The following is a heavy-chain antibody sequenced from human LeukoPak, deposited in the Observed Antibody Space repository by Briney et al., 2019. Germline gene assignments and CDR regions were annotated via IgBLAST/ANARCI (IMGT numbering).Heavy chain of an antibody. Sequence: SETLSLTCTVSGGSISSYYWSWIRQPPGKGLEWIGYIYYSGNTYYNPSLKSRITISVDTSKNQFSLRLSSVTAADAAVYYCARVVPAAMVYYYYYMDVWGKGTTVTVSS. CDR1: GGSISSYY. J-gene: IGHJ6*03. V-gene: IGHV4-59*08. CDR3: ARVVPAAMVYYYYYMDV. D-gene: IGHD2-2*01. CDR2: IYYSGNT.